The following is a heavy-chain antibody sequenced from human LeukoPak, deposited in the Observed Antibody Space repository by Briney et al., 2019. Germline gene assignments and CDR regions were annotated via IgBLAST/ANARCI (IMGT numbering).Heavy chain of an antibody. CDR1: EFSFNNAW. Sequence: PGGSLRLSCAASEFSFNNAWMSWIRQPPGKGLEWIGYIYYSGSTNYNPSLKGRATISVDTSKNQFSLKLSSVTAADTAVYYCARDRSSGWFLDYWGQGTLVTVSS. D-gene: IGHD6-19*01. CDR2: IYYSGST. CDR3: ARDRSSGWFLDY. V-gene: IGHV4-59*01. J-gene: IGHJ4*02.